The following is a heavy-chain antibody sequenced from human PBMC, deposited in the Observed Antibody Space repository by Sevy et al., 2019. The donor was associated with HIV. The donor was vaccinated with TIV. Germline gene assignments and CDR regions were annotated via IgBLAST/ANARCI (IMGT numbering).Heavy chain of an antibody. V-gene: IGHV3-53*01. CDR3: ARDAGSSSLDY. D-gene: IGHD6-13*01. Sequence: GGSLRLSCAATGFTVTSNYMSWVRQGPGKGLEWVSGFYNGDSTQYADSVKGRVTFSRDKSNNTLYLQMDSLRAEDTAVYYCARDAGSSSLDYWGQGTLVTVSS. CDR1: GFTVTSNY. CDR2: FYNGDST. J-gene: IGHJ4*02.